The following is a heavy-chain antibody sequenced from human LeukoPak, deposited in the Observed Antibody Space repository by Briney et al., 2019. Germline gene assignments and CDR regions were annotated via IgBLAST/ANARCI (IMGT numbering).Heavy chain of an antibody. D-gene: IGHD6-19*01. J-gene: IGHJ3*02. CDR2: IYSGGNT. V-gene: IGHV3-66*01. Sequence: GGSLRLSCAASGFTVSSNYMSWVRQAPGKGLEWVSVIYSGGNTYYADSVKGRFTISRDNSKNTLYLQMNSLRAEDTAVYYCARESEAVASDAFDIWGQGTMVTVSS. CDR1: GFTVSSNY. CDR3: ARESEAVASDAFDI.